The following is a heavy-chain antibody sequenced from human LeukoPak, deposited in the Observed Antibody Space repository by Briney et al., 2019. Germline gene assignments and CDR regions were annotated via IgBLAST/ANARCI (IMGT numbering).Heavy chain of an antibody. Sequence: GGSLRLSCAASGFTFSSYSMNWVRQAPGKGLEWVSSISSSSSYIYYADSGKGRFTISRDNAKNSLYLQMNSLRAEDTAVYYCALENYDILTGYRSLDYWGQGTLVTVSS. CDR2: ISSSSSYI. D-gene: IGHD3-9*01. V-gene: IGHV3-21*01. CDR3: ALENYDILTGYRSLDY. CDR1: GFTFSSYS. J-gene: IGHJ4*02.